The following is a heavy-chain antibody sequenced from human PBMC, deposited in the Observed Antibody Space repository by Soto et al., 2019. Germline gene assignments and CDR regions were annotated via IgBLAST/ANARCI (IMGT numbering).Heavy chain of an antibody. CDR1: GGSISSYY. V-gene: IGHV4-59*01. CDR3: ARDQRDGIVAPGGFDP. Sequence: KPSETLSLTCTVSGGSISSYYWSWIRQPPGKGLEWIGYIYYSGSTNYNPSLKSRVTISVDTSKNQFSLKLSSVTAADTAVYYCARDQRDGIVAPGGFDPWGQGTLVTVSS. CDR2: IYYSGST. J-gene: IGHJ5*02. D-gene: IGHD1-26*01.